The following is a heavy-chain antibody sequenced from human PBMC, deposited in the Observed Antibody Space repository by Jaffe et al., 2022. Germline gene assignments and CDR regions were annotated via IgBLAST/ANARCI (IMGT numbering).Heavy chain of an antibody. CDR1: GFTFSSYG. CDR2: ISYDGSNK. D-gene: IGHD2-8*02. CDR3: AKELGYCTGGVCYTVVGDYYFDY. Sequence: QVQLVESGGGVVQPGRSLRLSCAASGFTFSSYGMHWVRQAPGKGLEWVAVISYDGSNKYYADSVKGRFTISRDNSKNTLYLQMNSLRAEDTAVYYCAKELGYCTGGVCYTVVGDYYFDYWGQGTLVTVSS. J-gene: IGHJ4*02. V-gene: IGHV3-30*18.